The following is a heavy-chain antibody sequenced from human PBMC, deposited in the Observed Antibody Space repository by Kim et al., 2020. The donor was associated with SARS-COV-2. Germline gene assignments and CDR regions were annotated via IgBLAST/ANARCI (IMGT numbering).Heavy chain of an antibody. D-gene: IGHD3-22*01. CDR1: GFTFDDYG. V-gene: IGHV3-20*01. CDR3: ARIYCYDSSGSDY. J-gene: IGHJ4*02. Sequence: GGSLRLSCVISGFTFDDYGMSWVRQGPGKGLEWVAGINWNGQTTGYADSVRGRFTISRENDRNRRSLQMNSLRSEDTALYHCARIYCYDSSGSDYWGQGIQVTVSS. CDR2: INWNGQTT.